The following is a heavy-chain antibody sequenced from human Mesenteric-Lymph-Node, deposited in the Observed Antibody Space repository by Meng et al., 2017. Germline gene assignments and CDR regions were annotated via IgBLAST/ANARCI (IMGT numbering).Heavy chain of an antibody. D-gene: IGHD3-10*01. J-gene: IGHJ5*02. CDR2: IYYSGST. CDR3: AGVRPGLGVRGVNWFDP. V-gene: IGHV4-39*07. Sequence: GSLRLSCTVSGGSISSSSYYWGWVRQPPGKGLEWIGSIYYSGSTYYNPSLKSRVTISVDTTTNQFSLKLSSVTAADTAVYYCAGVRPGLGVRGVNWFDPWGQGTLVTVSS. CDR1: GGSISSSSYY.